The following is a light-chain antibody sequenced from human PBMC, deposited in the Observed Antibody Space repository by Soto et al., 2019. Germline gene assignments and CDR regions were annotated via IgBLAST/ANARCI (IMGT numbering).Light chain of an antibody. CDR3: LLSYPGVNVV. Sequence: QAVVTQEPSLTVSPGGTVTLTCDSSTGAVTNGHYPYWFQQKPGQAPTTLIYDTNNKHSWTPARFSGSLLGGKAALTLSGAQPEDEDEYYCLLSYPGVNVVFGGGTKLTVL. V-gene: IGLV7-46*01. CDR1: TGAVTNGHY. J-gene: IGLJ2*01. CDR2: DTN.